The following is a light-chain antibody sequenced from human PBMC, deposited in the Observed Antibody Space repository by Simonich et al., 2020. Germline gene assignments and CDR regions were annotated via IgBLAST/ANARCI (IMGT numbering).Light chain of an antibody. Sequence: DIVMTQSPDSLAVSLGERATINGKSSQSVLYSSNNKNYLAWYQQKPGQPPKLLIYWGSTRESGVPERFSGSGSGTGFTLTISSLQAEDVAVYYCQQYYSTTWTFGQGTKVEIK. CDR1: QSVLYSSNNKNY. J-gene: IGKJ1*01. CDR2: WGS. CDR3: QQYYSTTWT. V-gene: IGKV4-1*01.